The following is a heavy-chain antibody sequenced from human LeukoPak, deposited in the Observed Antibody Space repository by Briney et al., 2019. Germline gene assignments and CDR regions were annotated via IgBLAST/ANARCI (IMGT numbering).Heavy chain of an antibody. Sequence: GGPLRLSCAASGFTFSSYSMNWVRQAPGKGLEWVSSISSSSSYIYYADSEKGRFTISRDNAKNSLYLQMNSLRAEDTAVYYCARGTAMAGIDYWGQGTLVTVSS. CDR3: ARGTAMAGIDY. CDR2: ISSSSSYI. J-gene: IGHJ4*02. V-gene: IGHV3-21*01. D-gene: IGHD5-18*01. CDR1: GFTFSSYS.